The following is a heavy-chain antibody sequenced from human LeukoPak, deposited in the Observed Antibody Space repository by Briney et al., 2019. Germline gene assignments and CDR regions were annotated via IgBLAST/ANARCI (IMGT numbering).Heavy chain of an antibody. V-gene: IGHV1-18*01. Sequence: ASVQVSCQTSGYTFTSYDITWVRQAPGQGLEWMGWSRTSNGRTNYAQEFQGRVTMTTDTSTSTAYMELRSLRSDNTAVYYCARHYDYVWEYWGQGTLVTVSS. J-gene: IGHJ4*02. CDR2: SRTSNGRT. D-gene: IGHD3-16*01. CDR1: GYTFTSYD. CDR3: ARHYDYVWEY.